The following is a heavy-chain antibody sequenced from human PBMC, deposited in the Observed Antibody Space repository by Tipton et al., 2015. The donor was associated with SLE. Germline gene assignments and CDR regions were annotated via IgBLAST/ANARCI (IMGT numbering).Heavy chain of an antibody. CDR3: ASLDYGDYEYFDL. D-gene: IGHD4-17*01. Sequence: SLRLSCAASGFTFRDYPMHWVRQAPGKGLEYVSAISSNGGSTYYANSVKGRFTISRDNSKNTLYLQMGSLRAEDMAVYYCASLDYGDYEYFDLWGRGTLVTVSS. CDR2: ISSNGGST. CDR1: GFTFRDYP. J-gene: IGHJ2*01. V-gene: IGHV3-64*01.